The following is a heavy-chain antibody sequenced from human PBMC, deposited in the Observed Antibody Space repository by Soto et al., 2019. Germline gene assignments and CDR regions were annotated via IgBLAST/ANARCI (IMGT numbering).Heavy chain of an antibody. CDR2: INHSGTT. Sequence: ETLSLTCXVSGGSFSGFYWTWIRQPPGEGLEWIGEINHSGTTNFNPSLRSRLTISLDSSKKHFSLKLTSMAAADAAVYYCARADRTLVTSYGLDVWGQGTTVTVSS. J-gene: IGHJ6*02. CDR1: GGSFSGFY. V-gene: IGHV4-34*01. D-gene: IGHD2-21*02. CDR3: ARADRTLVTSYGLDV.